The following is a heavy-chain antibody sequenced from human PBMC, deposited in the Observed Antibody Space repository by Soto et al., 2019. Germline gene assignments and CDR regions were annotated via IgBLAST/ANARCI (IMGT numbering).Heavy chain of an antibody. CDR1: GGSVTRTGFY. CDR2: FHYGGRT. CDR3: VRDRACSSAYDX. J-gene: IGHJ5*02. V-gene: IGHV4-61*08. Sequence: SETLSLTCPVSGGSVTRTGFYWSWIRQTPGKGLELIGYFHYGGRTNYTPSLKSRVNISVDTSKNQFSLQLSSVTAADTALYFCVRDRACSSAYDXWGQGTRVTVSX. D-gene: IGHD3-16*01.